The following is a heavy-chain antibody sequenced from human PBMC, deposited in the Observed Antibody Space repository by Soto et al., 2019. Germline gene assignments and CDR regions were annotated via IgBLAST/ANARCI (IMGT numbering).Heavy chain of an antibody. V-gene: IGHV1-3*01. Sequence: GASGKVSCKASGYTFTSYAMHWVRQAPGQRLEWMGWINAGNGNTKYSQKFQGRVTITRDTSASTAYMELSSLRSEDTAVYYCAREDDIAAAGPFDYWGQGTLVTVSS. CDR3: AREDDIAAAGPFDY. J-gene: IGHJ4*02. CDR2: INAGNGNT. D-gene: IGHD6-13*01. CDR1: GYTFTSYA.